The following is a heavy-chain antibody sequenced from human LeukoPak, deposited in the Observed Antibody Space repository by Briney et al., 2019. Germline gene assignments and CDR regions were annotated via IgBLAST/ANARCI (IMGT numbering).Heavy chain of an antibody. CDR3: ARGASGSSNWYFDL. CDR1: GGSISSYY. V-gene: IGHV4-4*07. D-gene: IGHD3-22*01. Sequence: PSETLSLTCTVSGGSISSYYWSWIRQPAGKGLEWIGRIYTSGSTNYNPFLKSRVTMSVDTSKNQFSLKLSSVTAADTAVYYCARGASGSSNWYFDLWGRGTLVTVSS. CDR2: IYTSGST. J-gene: IGHJ2*01.